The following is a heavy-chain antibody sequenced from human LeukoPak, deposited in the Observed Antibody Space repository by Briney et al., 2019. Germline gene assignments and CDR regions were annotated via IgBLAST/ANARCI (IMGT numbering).Heavy chain of an antibody. CDR2: SIAYNGDT. J-gene: IGHJ4*02. V-gene: IGHV1-18*01. Sequence: ASLKVSCKASGYTFTSYGISWVRHAPGQGLEWRVWSIAYNGDTTYAQKLQGIVTMTTDTSTSTAYMELRSLRSDDTAVYYCARAPEPGITIFGVVIQFDYWGQGTLVTVSS. D-gene: IGHD3-3*01. CDR1: GYTFTSYG. CDR3: ARAPEPGITIFGVVIQFDY.